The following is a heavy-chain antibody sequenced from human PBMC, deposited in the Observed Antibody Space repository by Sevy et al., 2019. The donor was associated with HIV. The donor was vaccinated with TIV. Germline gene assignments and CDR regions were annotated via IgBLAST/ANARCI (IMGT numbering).Heavy chain of an antibody. Sequence: GGSLRLSCAASGFSLTTSDMHWVRQAPGKGLEWVAYVRNDGSNKYYADSVRDRFTISRVSPKNTLYLQMNSLRNEDTAIYYCARGRKTTEEWLEELDYYYGLDVWGQGTTVTVSS. V-gene: IGHV3-30*02. CDR3: ARGRKTTEEWLEELDYYYGLDV. CDR1: GFSLTTSD. D-gene: IGHD2-8*01. CDR2: VRNDGSNK. J-gene: IGHJ6*02.